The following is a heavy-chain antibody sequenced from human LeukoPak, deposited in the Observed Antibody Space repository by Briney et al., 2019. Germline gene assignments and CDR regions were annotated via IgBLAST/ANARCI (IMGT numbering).Heavy chain of an antibody. D-gene: IGHD3-10*01. V-gene: IGHV3-30*18. J-gene: IGHJ5*02. CDR3: AKDRSRITLVRDHYTFDP. CDR2: ISYDGSNK. Sequence: GGSLRLSCAASGFTFSSYGMHWVRQARGKGLEWVAVISYDGSNKYYADSVKRRLTISRDKSKNTLYLQMNSLRAEDTAVYYCAKDRSRITLVRDHYTFDPWGQGSLVTVFS. CDR1: GFTFSSYG.